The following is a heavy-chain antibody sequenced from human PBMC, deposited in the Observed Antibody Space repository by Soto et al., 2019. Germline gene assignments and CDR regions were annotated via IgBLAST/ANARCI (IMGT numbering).Heavy chain of an antibody. CDR3: ARGGGGHYDYGVDV. CDR2: ISYDGSNQ. J-gene: IGHJ6*02. CDR1: GFTFSVYA. V-gene: IGHV3-30-3*01. Sequence: PGGSLRLSCAASGFTFSVYAMHWVRQSPGKGLEWVSLISYDGSNQYYADSVKGRFTISRDNSKNTVFLQMNSLRPEDTAVYYCARGGGGHYDYGVDVWGQWTTVTVSS. D-gene: IGHD2-15*01.